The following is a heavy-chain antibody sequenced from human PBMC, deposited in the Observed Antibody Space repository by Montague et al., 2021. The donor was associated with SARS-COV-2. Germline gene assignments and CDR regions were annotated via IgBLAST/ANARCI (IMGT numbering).Heavy chain of an antibody. CDR3: VKDTYGSFDP. J-gene: IGHJ5*02. V-gene: IGHV3-23*01. Sequence: SLRLSCAASGFSFSAYAMSLFRQAPGKGLKWVSAITPGGDIPYYSDSVRGRFTISRDNARNTVYLQMDSLRVEDTAVYYCVKDTYGSFDPWGLGTLVTVSS. D-gene: IGHD5-24*01. CDR1: GFSFSAYA. CDR2: ITPGGDIP.